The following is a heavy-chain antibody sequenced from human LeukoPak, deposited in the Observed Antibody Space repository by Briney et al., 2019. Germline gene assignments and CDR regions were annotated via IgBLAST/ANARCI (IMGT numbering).Heavy chain of an antibody. Sequence: PGGSLRLSCAASGFTFSGYGLTWVRQAPGKGLEWVSAISGSGGSTYYADSVKGRFTISRGNSKNTLYLQMNSLRAEDTAVYYCAKYGVFGDTPRGHFDYWGQGTLVTVSS. V-gene: IGHV3-23*01. D-gene: IGHD3-10*02. CDR3: AKYGVFGDTPRGHFDY. J-gene: IGHJ4*02. CDR2: ISGSGGST. CDR1: GFTFSGYG.